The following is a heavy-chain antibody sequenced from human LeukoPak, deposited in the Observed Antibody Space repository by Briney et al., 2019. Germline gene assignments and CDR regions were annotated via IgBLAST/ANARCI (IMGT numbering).Heavy chain of an antibody. V-gene: IGHV3-21*01. D-gene: IGHD3-10*01. CDR1: GFTFSSYN. Sequence: TGGSLRLSCAASGFTFSSYNMNWVRQAPGKGLEWVSSISSSSSYIYYADSVKGRFTISRDNAKNSLYLQMNSLRVEDTAVYYCARDPFIRGVRQSYYYYGMDVWGQGTTVTVSS. CDR2: ISSSSSYI. CDR3: ARDPFIRGVRQSYYYYGMDV. J-gene: IGHJ6*02.